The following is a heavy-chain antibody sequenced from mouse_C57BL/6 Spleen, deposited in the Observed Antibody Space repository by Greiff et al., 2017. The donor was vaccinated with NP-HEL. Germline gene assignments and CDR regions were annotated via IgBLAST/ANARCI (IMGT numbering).Heavy chain of an antibody. J-gene: IGHJ3*01. Sequence: VQLQQSGAELVMPGASVKLSCKASGYTFTSYWMHWVKQRPGQGLEWIGEIDPSDSYTNYNQKFKGKSTLTVDKSSSTAYMQLSSLTSEDSAVYYCARDYGSSYGKAYWGQGTLVTVSA. CDR1: GYTFTSYW. CDR3: ARDYGSSYGKAY. V-gene: IGHV1-69*01. CDR2: IDPSDSYT. D-gene: IGHD1-1*01.